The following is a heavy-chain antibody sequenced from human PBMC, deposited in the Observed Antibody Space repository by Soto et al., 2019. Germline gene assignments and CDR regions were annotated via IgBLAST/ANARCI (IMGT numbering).Heavy chain of an antibody. J-gene: IGHJ4*02. CDR2: INSDGTTT. Sequence: GGSLRLSWAASGFTFSSYAMHWIRQAPGKGLVWVSRINSDGTTTNFADSVKGRFTISRDNAQNTLFLQMNGLRAEDTAVYYCARGLYHKYGQDYWGRGTLVTVSS. CDR3: ARGLYHKYGQDY. V-gene: IGHV3-74*01. D-gene: IGHD2-2*01. CDR1: GFTFSSYA.